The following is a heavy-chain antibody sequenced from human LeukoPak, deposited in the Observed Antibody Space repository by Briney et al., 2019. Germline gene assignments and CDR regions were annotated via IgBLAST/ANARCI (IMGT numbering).Heavy chain of an antibody. D-gene: IGHD5-24*01. J-gene: IGHJ4*02. Sequence: PSETLSLTCTVSGYSISSGYYWGWIRQPPGKGLEWIGSIYHSGSTYYNPSLKSRVTISVDTSKNQFSLKLSSVTAADTAVYYCARGRRGDGYNYGNDYWGQGTLVTVSS. V-gene: IGHV4-38-2*02. CDR2: IYHSGST. CDR1: GYSISSGYY. CDR3: ARGRRGDGYNYGNDY.